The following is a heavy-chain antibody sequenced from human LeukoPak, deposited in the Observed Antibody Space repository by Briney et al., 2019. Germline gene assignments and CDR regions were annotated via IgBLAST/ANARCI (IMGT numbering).Heavy chain of an antibody. Sequence: SETLSLTCTVSGGSISSSSYYWGWIRQPPGKGLEWIGSIYYSGSTFYNPSLKSRVTISVDTSKNQFFLKLGSVTAADTAVYYCARHDYYGSGSYSYFQNWGQGTLVTVSS. CDR3: ARHDYYGSGSYSYFQN. J-gene: IGHJ1*01. CDR2: IYYSGST. D-gene: IGHD3-10*01. CDR1: GGSISSSSYY. V-gene: IGHV4-39*01.